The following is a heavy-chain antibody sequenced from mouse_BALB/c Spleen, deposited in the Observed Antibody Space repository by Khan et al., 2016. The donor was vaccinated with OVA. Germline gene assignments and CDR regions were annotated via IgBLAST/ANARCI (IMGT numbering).Heavy chain of an antibody. CDR2: ITPNNGGS. CDR1: GYTFADYN. V-gene: IGHV1-18*01. J-gene: IGHJ3*01. Sequence: VRLQQSGPELVKPGTSVKIPCKASGYTFADYNVDWVKQSHGKSLEWIGDITPNNGGSIYNQKFKGKATLTVDKSSSTAYMELRSLTSEDTAVDYCTRGGFGGFAFWGQGTLVTVSA. CDR3: TRGGFGGFAF.